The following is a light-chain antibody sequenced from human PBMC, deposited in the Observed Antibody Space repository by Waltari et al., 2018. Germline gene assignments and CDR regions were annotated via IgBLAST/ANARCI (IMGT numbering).Light chain of an antibody. CDR3: QQDYSYPYT. J-gene: IGKJ2*01. V-gene: IGKV1-8*01. CDR2: AAS. CDR1: QGISSS. Sequence: AIRITQSPSSLSASTGDTVTITCRASQGISSSLAWYQQKPGKAPNLLIYAASTLQGGVPSGFSGSGSGTDFTLAISCLQSEDFATYYCQQDYSYPYTFGQGTKLEIK.